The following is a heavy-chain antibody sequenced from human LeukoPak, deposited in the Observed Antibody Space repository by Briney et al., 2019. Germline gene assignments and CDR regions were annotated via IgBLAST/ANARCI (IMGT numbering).Heavy chain of an antibody. CDR2: INSDGINT. CDR3: ARDLGQYYDTSDNWFDP. J-gene: IGHJ5*02. D-gene: IGHD3-22*01. V-gene: IGHV3-74*01. Sequence: GGSLRLSCAASGYTFGDYGMSWVRQVPGKGLEWVSRINSDGINTSYADSVKGRFTISRDNAKNTLNLQMNSLRAEDTAVYYCARDLGQYYDTSDNWFDPWGQGTLVTVSS. CDR1: GYTFGDYG.